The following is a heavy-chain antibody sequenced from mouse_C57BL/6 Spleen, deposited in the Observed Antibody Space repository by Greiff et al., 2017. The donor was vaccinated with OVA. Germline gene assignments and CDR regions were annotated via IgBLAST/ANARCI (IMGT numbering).Heavy chain of an antibody. CDR3: ARGGYDYAWFAY. CDR2: IYPGDGDT. V-gene: IGHV1-80*01. J-gene: IGHJ3*01. CDR1: GYAFSSYW. D-gene: IGHD2-4*01. Sequence: VKVVESGAELVKPGASVKISCKASGYAFSSYWMNWVKQRPGKGLEWIGQIYPGDGDTNYNGKFKGKATLTADKSSSTAYMQLSSLTSEDSAVYFCARGGYDYAWFAYWGQGTLVTVSA.